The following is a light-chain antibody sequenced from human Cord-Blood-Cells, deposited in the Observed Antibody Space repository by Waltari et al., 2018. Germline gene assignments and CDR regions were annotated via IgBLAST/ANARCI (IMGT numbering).Light chain of an antibody. Sequence: IVLPQSPGTLSLSPGERATLSCRASQSVSSSYLAWYQQKPGQAPRLLIYGASSRATGIPDRFSGSWSGTDFTLTISRLEPEDFAVYYCQQYGSSPLVTFGPGTKVDIK. J-gene: IGKJ3*01. CDR3: QQYGSSPLVT. V-gene: IGKV3-20*01. CDR2: GAS. CDR1: QSVSSSY.